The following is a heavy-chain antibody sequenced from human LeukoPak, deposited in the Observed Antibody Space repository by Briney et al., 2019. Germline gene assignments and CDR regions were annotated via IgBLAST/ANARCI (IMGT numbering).Heavy chain of an antibody. D-gene: IGHD2-2*01. CDR3: ARDRYCPITKCSNCFDP. CDR1: GYSFTSYG. J-gene: IGHJ5*02. CDR2: ISAYNGNT. V-gene: IGHV1-18*01. Sequence: ASVKVSCKASGYSFTSYGISWVRQAPGQGLEWMGWISAYNGNTNYAQKLQGRITMTIETSTSTAYMEVRSLRSDDTAVYYCARDRYCPITKCSNCFDPWGQGTLVTVSS.